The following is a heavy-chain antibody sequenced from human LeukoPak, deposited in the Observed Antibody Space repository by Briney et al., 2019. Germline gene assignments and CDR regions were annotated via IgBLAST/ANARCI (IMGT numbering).Heavy chain of an antibody. CDR1: GFTFSDYW. D-gene: IGHD3-16*02. CDR3: TRTVPSDLGSMYRSFLH. V-gene: IGHV3-7*01. Sequence: GGFLRLSCAASGFTFSDYWMTWVRQAPGKGLEWVANIKQNGREKNYVDSVKGRFTISRDNAESSLSLQMNTLRAEHIAVYYCTRTVPSDLGSMYRSFLHWGQGTLVIVSS. CDR2: IKQNGREK. J-gene: IGHJ1*01.